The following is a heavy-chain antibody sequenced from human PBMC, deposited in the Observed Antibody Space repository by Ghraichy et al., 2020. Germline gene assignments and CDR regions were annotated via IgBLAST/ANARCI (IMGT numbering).Heavy chain of an antibody. D-gene: IGHD5-12*01. CDR3: ARDGFEVDIVATVPFDY. CDR1: GYTFTSYG. J-gene: IGHJ4*02. V-gene: IGHV1-18*04. Sequence: ASVKVSCKASGYTFTSYGISWVRQAPGQGLEWMGWISAYNGNTNYAQKLQGRVTMTTDTSTSTAYMELRSLRSDDTAVYYCARDGFEVDIVATVPFDYWGQGTLVTVSS. CDR2: ISAYNGNT.